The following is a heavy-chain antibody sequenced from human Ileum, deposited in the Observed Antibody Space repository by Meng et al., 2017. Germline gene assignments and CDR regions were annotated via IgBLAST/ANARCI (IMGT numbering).Heavy chain of an antibody. D-gene: IGHD1-1*01. Sequence: QLQESGPGVVKPSGTLSLTCAVSGDSITNTNWWNWVRQTPGKGLEWIGEDYHSGSTNYNPSLQSRVTISIDKSKNQFSLNLTSVTVADTAVYYCARGGLTLERRPLDYWGQGTLVTVSS. CDR2: DYHSGST. V-gene: IGHV4-4*02. J-gene: IGHJ4*02. CDR3: ARGGLTLERRPLDY. CDR1: GDSITNTNW.